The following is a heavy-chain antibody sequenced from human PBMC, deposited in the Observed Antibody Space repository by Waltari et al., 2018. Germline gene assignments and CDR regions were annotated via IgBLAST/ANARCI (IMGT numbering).Heavy chain of an antibody. CDR2: INPKSGGT. J-gene: IGHJ3*02. V-gene: IGHV1-2*02. CDR1: GYTFTSYY. D-gene: IGHD2-2*03. Sequence: QVQLVQSGAEVKKPGASVKVSCKASGYTFTSYYMHWVRQAPGQGIEWMGWINPKSGGTNYAQKFQGRVTMTRDTSINTAYMELSRLRSDDTAVYYCARGVGYCSSASCYWDAFDIWGRGTMVTVSS. CDR3: ARGVGYCSSASCYWDAFDI.